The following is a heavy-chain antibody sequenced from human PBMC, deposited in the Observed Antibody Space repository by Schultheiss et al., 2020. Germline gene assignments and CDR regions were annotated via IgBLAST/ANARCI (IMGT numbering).Heavy chain of an antibody. CDR3: ARDVMVRGVIIGDLRY. CDR1: GFTFSSYG. J-gene: IGHJ4*02. V-gene: IGHV3-30*03. CDR2: ISYDGSNK. D-gene: IGHD3-10*01. Sequence: GGSLRLSCAASGFTFSSYGMHWVRQAPGKGLEWVAVISYDGSNKYYADSVKGRFTISRDNSKNTLYLQMNSLRAEDTAVYYCARDVMVRGVIIGDLRYWGQGTLVTVSS.